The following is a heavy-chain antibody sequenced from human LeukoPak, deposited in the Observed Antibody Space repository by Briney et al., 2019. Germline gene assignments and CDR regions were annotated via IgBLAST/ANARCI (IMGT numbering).Heavy chain of an antibody. CDR1: GDSVSSNSAA. V-gene: IGHV6-1*01. D-gene: IGHD2-15*01. CDR3: ARDSPKNGVVAAYYYMDV. CDR2: TYYRSKWYN. Sequence: SQTLSLTCAISGDSVSSNSAAWNWIRQSPSRGLEWLGRTYYRSKWYNDYAVSVKSRITINPDTSKNQFSLQLNSVTPGDTAVYYCARDSPKNGVVAAYYYMDVWGKGTTVTVSS. J-gene: IGHJ6*03.